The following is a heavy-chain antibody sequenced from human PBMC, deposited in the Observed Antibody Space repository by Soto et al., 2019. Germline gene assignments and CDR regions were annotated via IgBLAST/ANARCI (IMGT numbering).Heavy chain of an antibody. CDR1: GYTFASYD. Sequence: QVQLVQSGGEVKTPGASVKGSCKASGYTFASYDINWVRQAPGQGLEWMGWMNPNSGNTGYAQKFHGRLTMTRDTALSIAHMELSSLRNEDTAVYYCARSDGYNFNWLDSWGQGTLVTVS. CDR3: ARSDGYNFNWLDS. D-gene: IGHD2-21*01. J-gene: IGHJ5*01. CDR2: MNPNSGNT. V-gene: IGHV1-8*01.